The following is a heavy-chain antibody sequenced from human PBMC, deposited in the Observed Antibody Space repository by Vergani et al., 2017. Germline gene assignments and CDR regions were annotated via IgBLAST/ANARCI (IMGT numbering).Heavy chain of an antibody. CDR2: IYYSGST. CDR1: GCSISSYY. J-gene: IGHJ6*03. CDR3: ARDLRAARPRLSNYYYYMDV. V-gene: IGHV4-59*01. D-gene: IGHD6-6*01. Sequence: QVQLQESGPGLVKPSETLSLTCTVSGCSISSYYWSWIRQPPGKGLEWIGYIYYSGSTNYNPSLKSRVTISVDTSKNQFSLKLSSVTAADTAVYYCARDLRAARPRLSNYYYYMDVWGKGTTVTVSS.